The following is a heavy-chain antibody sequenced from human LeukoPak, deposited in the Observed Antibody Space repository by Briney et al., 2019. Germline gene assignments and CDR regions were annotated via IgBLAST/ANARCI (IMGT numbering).Heavy chain of an antibody. CDR2: IYYSGST. V-gene: IGHV4-59*01. Sequence: PSETLSLTCTVSGGSISSYYWSWIRQPPGKGLEWIGYIYYSGSTNYNPSLKSRVTISVDTSKSQFSLKLSSVTAADTAVYYCAREGPLGWFDPWGQGTLVTVSS. J-gene: IGHJ5*02. CDR1: GGSISSYY. CDR3: AREGPLGWFDP.